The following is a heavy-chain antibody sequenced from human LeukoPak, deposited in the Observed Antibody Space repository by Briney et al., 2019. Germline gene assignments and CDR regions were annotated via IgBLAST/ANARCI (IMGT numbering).Heavy chain of an antibody. D-gene: IGHD3-22*01. CDR1: GYTFTDYY. Sequence: ASVKVSCKASGYTFTDYYMHWVRQAPGQGLEWMGWMNPNSGNTAYAQKFQGRVTITRNTSISTAYMELSSLRSEDTAIYYCAREDYYDSGSSDYWGQGTLVTVSS. V-gene: IGHV1-8*01. J-gene: IGHJ4*02. CDR2: MNPNSGNT. CDR3: AREDYYDSGSSDY.